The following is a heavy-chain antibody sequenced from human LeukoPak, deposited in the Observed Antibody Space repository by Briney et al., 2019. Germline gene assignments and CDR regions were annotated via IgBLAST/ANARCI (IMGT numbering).Heavy chain of an antibody. CDR2: INHSGST. V-gene: IGHV4-34*01. Sequence: SETLSLTCAVYGGSFSGYYWSWIRQPPGKGLEWIGEINHSGSTNYNPSLKSRVTISVDTSKNQFSLKLSSVTAADTAVYYCARTGGYSYGYLSVFGGYWGQGTLVTVSS. D-gene: IGHD5-18*01. CDR1: GGSFSGYY. CDR3: ARTGGYSYGYLSVFGGY. J-gene: IGHJ4*02.